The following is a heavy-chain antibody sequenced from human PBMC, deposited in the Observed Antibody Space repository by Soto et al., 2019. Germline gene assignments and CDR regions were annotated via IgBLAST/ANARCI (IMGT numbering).Heavy chain of an antibody. CDR2: LFYSGTT. D-gene: IGHD5-12*01. CDR1: GDSISGGAYY. Sequence: LSLTCNVSGDSISGGAYYWTWIRQRPGKGPEWIGFLFYSGTTYYNPSLKSRVTISGDTSKNQFSLRLTSVTAADTAVYFCARALRVATFSSWGQGVLVTVSS. CDR3: ARALRVATFSS. V-gene: IGHV4-31*03. J-gene: IGHJ4*02.